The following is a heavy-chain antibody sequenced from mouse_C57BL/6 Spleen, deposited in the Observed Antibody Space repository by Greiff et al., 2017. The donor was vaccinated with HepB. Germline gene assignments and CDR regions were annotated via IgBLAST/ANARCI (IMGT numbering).Heavy chain of an antibody. CDR1: GYAFSSSW. V-gene: IGHV1-82*01. CDR2: IYPGDGDT. D-gene: IGHD1-1*01. J-gene: IGHJ4*01. Sequence: VKLMESGPELVKPGASVKISCKASGYAFSSSWMNWVKQRPGKGLEWIGRIYPGDGDTNYNGKFKGKATLTADKSSSTAYMQLSSLTSEDSAVYFCASRYGSSYGYYAMDYWGQGTSVTVSS. CDR3: ASRYGSSYGYYAMDY.